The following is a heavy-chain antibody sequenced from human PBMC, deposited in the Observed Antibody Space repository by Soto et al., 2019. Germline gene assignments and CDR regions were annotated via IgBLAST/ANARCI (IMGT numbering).Heavy chain of an antibody. V-gene: IGHV1-8*03. CDR1: GYSFTSYE. CDR2: MNPNSGKT. D-gene: IGHD2-2*01. CDR3: GRARNIGLVPPGISFNY. J-gene: IGHJ4*02. Sequence: VQLVQSGAEVKQPGASVKVSCKASGYSFTSYEINWVRQAPGQGLEWMGWMNPNSGKTGYGQKSQARVTLTRDISKNTIYRELRTLGSGDPAVNYGGRARNIGLVPPGISFNYWGQGTRVTASS.